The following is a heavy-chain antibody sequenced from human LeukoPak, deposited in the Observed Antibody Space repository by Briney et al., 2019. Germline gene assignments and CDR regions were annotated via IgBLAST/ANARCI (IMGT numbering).Heavy chain of an antibody. V-gene: IGHV3-21*01. CDR1: GFTFSSYS. CDR3: ARAGCSGGSGYDS. J-gene: IGHJ3*01. D-gene: IGHD2-15*01. CDR2: ISSSSSYI. Sequence: GGSLRLSCAASGFTFSSYSMNWVRQAPGKGLEWVSSISSSSSYIYYADSVKGRFTISRDNAKNSLYLQMNSLRAEDTAVYYCARAGCSGGSGYDSWGQGTMVTVSS.